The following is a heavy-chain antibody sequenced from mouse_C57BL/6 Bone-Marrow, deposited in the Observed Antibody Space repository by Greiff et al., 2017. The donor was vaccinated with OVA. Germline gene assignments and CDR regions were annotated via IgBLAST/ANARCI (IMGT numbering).Heavy chain of an antibody. CDR1: GYTFTGYW. J-gene: IGHJ1*03. CDR3: ARVWLRRAVYWYFDV. CDR2: ILPGSGST. D-gene: IGHD2-2*01. V-gene: IGHV1-9*01. Sequence: QVQLQQSGAELMKPGASVKLSCTATGYTFTGYWIEWVKQRPGHGLEWIGEILPGSGSTNYNEKFKGKATFTADTSSNTAYMQLGSLTTEDSAIYYGARVWLRRAVYWYFDVWGTGTTVTVSS.